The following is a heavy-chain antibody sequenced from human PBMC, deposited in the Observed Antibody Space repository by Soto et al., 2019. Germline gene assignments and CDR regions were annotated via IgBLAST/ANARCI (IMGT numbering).Heavy chain of an antibody. J-gene: IGHJ4*02. CDR2: IWYDGSKK. Sequence: VGSLRLSCAASGFTFSHYGMHWVRQAPGKGLEWVAVIWYDGSKKDYADSVKGRFTISRDDAKNTLYLQMNSLRVEDTAVYYCARDHSGYYLDYWGQGTLVTVSS. CDR3: ARDHSGYYLDY. V-gene: IGHV3-33*01. CDR1: GFTFSHYG. D-gene: IGHD5-12*01.